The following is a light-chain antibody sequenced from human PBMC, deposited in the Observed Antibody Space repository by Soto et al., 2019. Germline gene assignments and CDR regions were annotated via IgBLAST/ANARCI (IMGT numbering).Light chain of an antibody. Sequence: EIVLTQSPATLSLSPGERATLYCRASESVNTYFAWYQQSPGQAPRLLIYYASYRATGIPDRFSGSGSGTDSTLTISSLEPEDFGVYYCQQHSTWPWTFGQGTKVEIK. CDR1: ESVNTY. CDR2: YAS. V-gene: IGKV3-11*01. CDR3: QQHSTWPWT. J-gene: IGKJ1*01.